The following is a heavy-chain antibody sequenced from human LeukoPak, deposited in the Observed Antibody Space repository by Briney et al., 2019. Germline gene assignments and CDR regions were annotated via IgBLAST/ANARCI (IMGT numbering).Heavy chain of an antibody. J-gene: IGHJ4*02. CDR3: VRGGWLVY. Sequence: ASVKVSCKASGYTFTDYYIHWVRQAPGQGLEWMGWINPKSGGTNYAQKFQGRVTMTRDTSISTAYMELSRLKSDDTAVYYCVRGGWLVYWGQGTLVPVSS. V-gene: IGHV1-2*02. CDR1: GYTFTDYY. D-gene: IGHD6-19*01. CDR2: INPKSGGT.